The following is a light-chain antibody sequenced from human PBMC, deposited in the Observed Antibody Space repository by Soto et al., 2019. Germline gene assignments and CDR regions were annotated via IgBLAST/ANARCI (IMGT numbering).Light chain of an antibody. Sequence: QSGLRQAPGGSGAPGQRVTISCTGSSSNIGAGYDVHWYQQLPGTAPKLLIYGNSNRPSGVPDRFSGSKSGTSASLAITGLQAEDEADYYCQSYDSSLSGYVFGTGTKVTV. V-gene: IGLV1-40*01. CDR2: GNS. J-gene: IGLJ1*01. CDR3: QSYDSSLSGYV. CDR1: SSNIGAGYD.